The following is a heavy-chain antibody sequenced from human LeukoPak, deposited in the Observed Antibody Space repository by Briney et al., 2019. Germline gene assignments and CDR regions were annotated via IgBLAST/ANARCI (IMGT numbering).Heavy chain of an antibody. CDR3: VRGGYGSRDY. D-gene: IGHD4-17*01. V-gene: IGHV3-74*01. J-gene: IGHJ4*02. Sequence: GSLRLSCAASGFTFSTLWMHWVRQAPGKGLVWVSYINSDGSSARYADFVKGRFTISRDNAKNTLYLQMNSLRGEDTAVYFCVRGGYGSRDYWGQGTLVTVSS. CDR1: GFTFSTLW. CDR2: INSDGSSA.